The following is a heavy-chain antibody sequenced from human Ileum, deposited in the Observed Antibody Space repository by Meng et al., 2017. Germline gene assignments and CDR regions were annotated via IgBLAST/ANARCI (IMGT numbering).Heavy chain of an antibody. Sequence: QGPRQPSGPGLVRPSETLSLTCTVSGVSVNSGFYYWNWVRQPPGKGLEFIGSFHHSGSAHYNASLEGRVTMSLDTSKNQFSLRLTSVTAADSALYYCTGGPDSAKSGYWGQGTLVTVSS. CDR1: GVSVNSGFYY. CDR3: TGGPDSAKSGY. V-gene: IGHV4-61*01. D-gene: IGHD1-14*01. CDR2: FHHSGSA. J-gene: IGHJ4*02.